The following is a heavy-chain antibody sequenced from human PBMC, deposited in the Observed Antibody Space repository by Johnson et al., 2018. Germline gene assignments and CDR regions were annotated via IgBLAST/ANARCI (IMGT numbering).Heavy chain of an antibody. CDR3: ARDDKWACDI. CDR2: SSSSGNM. CDR1: GFSFSSYS. V-gene: IGHV3-48*01. D-gene: IGHD1-26*01. Sequence: VQLVESGGGLVQPGGSLRISCAASGFSFSSYSMNWVRQAPGKGLEWISYSSSSGNMYYADSVAGRFTISRDNVKNSVSLQMNSLGAEDTAVYYCARDDKWACDIWGQGTMVTVSS. J-gene: IGHJ3*02.